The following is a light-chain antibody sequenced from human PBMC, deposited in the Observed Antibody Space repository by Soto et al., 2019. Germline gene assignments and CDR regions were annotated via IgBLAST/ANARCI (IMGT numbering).Light chain of an antibody. J-gene: IGKJ2*01. V-gene: IGKV3-20*01. Sequence: EIVLTQSPDTLSLSPGERATLSCRASQSVTSSYFAWYQQKPGQAPSLLIYGASNRATGITDRFSGSGSGTDFTLTISRLEPEDFAVYYCQQYDSSPPKYTFGQGPKLEIK. CDR3: QQYDSSPPKYT. CDR1: QSVTSSY. CDR2: GAS.